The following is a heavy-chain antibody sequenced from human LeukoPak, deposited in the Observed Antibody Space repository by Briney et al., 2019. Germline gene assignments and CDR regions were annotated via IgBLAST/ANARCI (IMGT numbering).Heavy chain of an antibody. CDR3: AKVLRYFDWLFDY. CDR1: GFTFSSYS. Sequence: GGSLRLSCAASGFTFSSYSMNWVRQAPGKGLEWVSSISSSSSYIYYADSVKGRFTISRDNSKNTLCLQMNSLRAEDTAVYYCAKVLRYFDWLFDYWGQGTLVTVSS. CDR2: ISSSSSYI. J-gene: IGHJ4*02. D-gene: IGHD3-9*01. V-gene: IGHV3-21*04.